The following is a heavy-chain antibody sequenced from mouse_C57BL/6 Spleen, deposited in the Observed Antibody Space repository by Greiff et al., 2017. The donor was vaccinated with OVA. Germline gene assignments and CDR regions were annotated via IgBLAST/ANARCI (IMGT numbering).Heavy chain of an antibody. CDR1: GFSLTSYG. D-gene: IGHD4-1*01. CDR2: IWSGGST. J-gene: IGHJ1*03. Sequence: VKLVESGPGLVQPSQSLSITCTVSGFSLTSYGVHWVRQSPGKGLEWLGVIWSGGSTDYNAAFISRLSISKDNSKSQVFFKMNSLQADDTAIYYCARWGWDDWYFDVWGTGTTVTVSS. CDR3: ARWGWDDWYFDV. V-gene: IGHV2-2*01.